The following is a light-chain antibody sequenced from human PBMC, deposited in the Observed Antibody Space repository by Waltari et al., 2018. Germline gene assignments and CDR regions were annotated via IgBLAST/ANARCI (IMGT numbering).Light chain of an antibody. J-gene: IGLJ1*01. V-gene: IGLV2-14*03. CDR2: DVH. CDR1: SIVVGLYDY. Sequence: QSALTQPASVSGSPGQSITISCPGTSIVVGLYDYVSWFQQHPGNAPKLRIYDVHNRPSGVSTRFSGSKSGNTASLTISGLQAEDEADYYCYSFTTSSTRVFGTGTKVTVL. CDR3: YSFTTSSTRV.